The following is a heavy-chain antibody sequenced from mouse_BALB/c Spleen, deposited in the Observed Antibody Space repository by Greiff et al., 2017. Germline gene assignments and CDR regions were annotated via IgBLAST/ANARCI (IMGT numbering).Heavy chain of an antibody. J-gene: IGHJ4*01. V-gene: IGHV5-17*02. Sequence: EVKLMESGGGLVQPGGSRKLSCAASGFTFSSFGMHWVRQAPEKGLEWVAYISSGSSTIYYADTVKGRFTISRDNPKNTLFLQMTSLRSEDTAMYYCARNSQRAMDYWGQGTSVTVSS. D-gene: IGHD6-1*01. CDR1: GFTFSSFG. CDR2: ISSGSSTI. CDR3: ARNSQRAMDY.